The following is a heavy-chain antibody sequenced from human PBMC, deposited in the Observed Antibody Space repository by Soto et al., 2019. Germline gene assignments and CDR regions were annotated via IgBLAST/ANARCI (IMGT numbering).Heavy chain of an antibody. J-gene: IGHJ6*02. CDR2: INPNSGGT. CDR1: GYTFTRYY. CDR3: ARGADYYYYYYGMDV. V-gene: IGHV1-2*02. Sequence: AAVKVSCKASGYTFTRYYMHWVRQAPGQGLEWMGWINPNSGGTNYAQKFQGRVTMTRDTSISTAYMELSRLRSDDTAVYYCARGADYYYYYYGMDVWGQGTTVTVSS.